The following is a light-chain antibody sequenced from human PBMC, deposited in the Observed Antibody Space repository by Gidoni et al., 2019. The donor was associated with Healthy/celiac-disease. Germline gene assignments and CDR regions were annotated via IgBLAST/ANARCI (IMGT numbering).Light chain of an antibody. V-gene: IGLV2-11*01. CDR2: AFS. Sequence: QAALAQPRSVSGSPGQAVTISCTGTSSDVGGYNYVSWYQQPPGQAPKLMIYAFSKRPSGVPDRFSGSKSGNTASLTISGLQAEDESDYYCCSYAGSYTFGVFGGGTKLTVL. CDR1: SSDVGGYNY. J-gene: IGLJ2*01. CDR3: CSYAGSYTFGV.